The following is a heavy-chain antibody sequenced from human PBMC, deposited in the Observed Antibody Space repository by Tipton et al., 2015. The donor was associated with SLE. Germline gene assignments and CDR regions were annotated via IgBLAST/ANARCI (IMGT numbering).Heavy chain of an antibody. Sequence: SLRLSCSVSGFSVTNGDYYWTWIRQLPGKGLEWVSVLYSSGYNALYADSVKGRFTVSRDNSKNTLYLQMNSLRAEDTAIYFWAKDSGWLRHTFDFWGQGTRVTVAS. J-gene: IGHJ4*02. CDR1: GFSVTNGDYY. D-gene: IGHD5-12*01. V-gene: IGHV3-23*03. CDR2: LYSSGYNA. CDR3: AKDSGWLRHTFDF.